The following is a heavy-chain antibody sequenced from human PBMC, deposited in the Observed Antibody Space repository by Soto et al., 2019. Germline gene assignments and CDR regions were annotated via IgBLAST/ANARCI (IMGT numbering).Heavy chain of an antibody. CDR3: AKERFPSPSHHGGLDV. CDR2: ISSSGGST. D-gene: IGHD2-2*01. J-gene: IGHJ6*02. Sequence: EVQLLESGGGLVQGGGSLRLSCAASGFTFSNYAMSWVRQAPGKGLEWVSEISSSGGSTYYVDSVKGRFTVSRDNSKNTLYLQISSLRGEDTAEYYCAKERFPSPSHHGGLDVWGQGTRVTVSS. CDR1: GFTFSNYA. V-gene: IGHV3-23*01.